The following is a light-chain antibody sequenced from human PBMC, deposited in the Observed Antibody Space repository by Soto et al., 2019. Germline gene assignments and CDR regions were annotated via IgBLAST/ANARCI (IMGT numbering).Light chain of an antibody. CDR2: GAS. CDR1: QSVSSSD. Sequence: EIVLTQSPGTLSLSPGERATLSCRASQSVSSSDLAWDQQKPGQAPRLLIYGASSSATGIPDRFSGRGSGTDFSLTISRLEPEDFAVYYCQQYGSSPRYTFGQRTKLEIK. J-gene: IGKJ2*01. CDR3: QQYGSSPRYT. V-gene: IGKV3-20*01.